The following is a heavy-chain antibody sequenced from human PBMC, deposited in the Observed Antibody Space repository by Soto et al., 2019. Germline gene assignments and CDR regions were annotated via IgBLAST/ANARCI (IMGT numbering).Heavy chain of an antibody. Sequence: GSGPTLVNPTQTLTLTSTFSRFSLSTSGVGVGWIRQPPGKALEWLALIYWDDDKRYSPSLKSRLTITKDTSKNQVVLTMTNMDPVDTATYYCAHSLWSFTRSEYSGYDGRRANFDYWGQGTLVTVSS. V-gene: IGHV2-5*02. J-gene: IGHJ4*02. CDR2: IYWDDDK. CDR1: RFSLSTSGVG. CDR3: AHSLWSFTRSEYSGYDGRRANFDY. D-gene: IGHD5-12*01.